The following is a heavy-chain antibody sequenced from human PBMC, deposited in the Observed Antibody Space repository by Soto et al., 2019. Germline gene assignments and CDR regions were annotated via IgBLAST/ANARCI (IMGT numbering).Heavy chain of an antibody. CDR3: AKRRGDGYFDL. D-gene: IGHD7-27*01. CDR2: IGGTSGST. CDR1: GFTFSNFV. J-gene: IGHJ2*01. V-gene: IGHV3-23*01. Sequence: EVQLLESGGGLEQPGGSLRLSCAASGFTFSNFVMGWVRRAPGKGLEWVSAIGGTSGSTYYADSVKGRFTISRDNSKNTVSLQMNSLRAEATALYYCAKRRGDGYFDLWGRGSLVTVSS.